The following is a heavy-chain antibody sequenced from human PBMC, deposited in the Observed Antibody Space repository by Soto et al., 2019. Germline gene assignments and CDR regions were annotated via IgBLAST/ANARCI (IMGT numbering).Heavy chain of an antibody. J-gene: IGHJ4*02. D-gene: IGHD4-17*01. CDR2: INAGNGDT. CDR1: GYTFTAYA. CDR3: ARDSDASVTH. V-gene: IGHV1-3*01. Sequence: ASVTVSCKASGYTFTAYAIHWVRQAPGQGLEWMAWINAGNGDTKYSQKFQGRVTVTRDTSASTVYMELSSLRSEDTAVYYCARDSDASVTHWGQGTLVTVSS.